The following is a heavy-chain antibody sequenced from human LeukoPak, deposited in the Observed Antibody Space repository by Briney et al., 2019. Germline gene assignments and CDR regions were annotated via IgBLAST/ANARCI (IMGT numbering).Heavy chain of an antibody. J-gene: IGHJ3*02. Sequence: SETLSLTCTVSGGSISSYYWSWIRQPPGKGLEWIGYIYYSGSTSYNPSLKSRVTISVDTSKNHFSLKLSSVTAADTAVYYCARYSGSYPHDAFDIWGQGTTVTVSS. V-gene: IGHV4-59*01. CDR1: GGSISSYY. CDR3: ARYSGSYPHDAFDI. D-gene: IGHD1-26*01. CDR2: IYYSGST.